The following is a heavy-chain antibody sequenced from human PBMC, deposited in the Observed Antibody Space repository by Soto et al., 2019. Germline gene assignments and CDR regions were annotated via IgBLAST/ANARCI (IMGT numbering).Heavy chain of an antibody. CDR1: GFTFSSYG. J-gene: IGHJ4*02. CDR2: ISYDGSNK. V-gene: IGHV3-30*18. CDR3: AKDDPYYYDY. Sequence: QVQLVESGGGVVQPGRSLRLSCAASGFTFSSYGMHWVRQAPGKGLEWVAVISYDGSNKYYADSVKGRFTISRDNSKNTLYLQMNSRRAEDTAVYYCAKDDPYYYDYWGQGTLVTVSS.